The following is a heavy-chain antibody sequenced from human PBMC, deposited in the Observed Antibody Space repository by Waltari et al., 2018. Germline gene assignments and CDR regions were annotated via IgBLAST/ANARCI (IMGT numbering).Heavy chain of an antibody. Sequence: DVQLVESGGGLVQPGGSLGLSCEGHGFSISTYSMNWARLDPGKGLGLVSFISGGRSNGFNYADSVKGRLTVSRNNDKNSLYLQMNDLRAEDTALYYWARIRGTLGHYYAMDVWGHGTTVTVSS. V-gene: IGHV3-48*04. CDR3: ARIRGTLGHYYAMDV. CDR1: GFSISTYS. J-gene: IGHJ6*02. D-gene: IGHD1-26*01. CDR2: ISGGRSNGF.